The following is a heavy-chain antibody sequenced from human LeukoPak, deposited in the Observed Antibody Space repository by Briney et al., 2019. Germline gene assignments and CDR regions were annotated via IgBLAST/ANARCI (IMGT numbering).Heavy chain of an antibody. D-gene: IGHD6-13*01. Sequence: SETLSLTCAVYGGSFSGYYWSWIRQPPGKGLEWIGYIYYSGSTNYNPSLKSRVTISVDTSKNQFSLKLSSVTAADTAVYYCARGSSSWSGDFDYWGQGTLVTVSS. CDR3: ARGSSSWSGDFDY. J-gene: IGHJ4*02. CDR2: IYYSGST. V-gene: IGHV4-59*01. CDR1: GGSFSGYY.